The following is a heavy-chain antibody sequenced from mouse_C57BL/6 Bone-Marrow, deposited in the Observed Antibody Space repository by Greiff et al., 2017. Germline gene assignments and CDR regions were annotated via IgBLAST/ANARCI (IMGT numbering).Heavy chain of an antibody. Sequence: VQLQQSGAELARPGASVKLSCTASGYTFTSYGISWVKQRTGQGLEWIGEIYPRSGNTYYNEKFKGKATLTADKSSSTAYMELRSLTSEDSAVYFCARERIMVYDGPFAYWGQGTLVTVSA. CDR1: GYTFTSYG. D-gene: IGHD1-2*01. J-gene: IGHJ3*01. V-gene: IGHV1-81*01. CDR2: IYPRSGNT. CDR3: ARERIMVYDGPFAY.